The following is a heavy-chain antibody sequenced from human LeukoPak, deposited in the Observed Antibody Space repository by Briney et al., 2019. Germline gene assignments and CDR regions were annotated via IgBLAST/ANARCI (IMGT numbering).Heavy chain of an antibody. D-gene: IGHD5/OR15-5a*01. CDR3: ARGSTSERPGQ. J-gene: IGHJ4*02. Sequence: GGSLRLSCAASGFTFSSYAMTWVRQAPGKGLEWVSAISGSGDSTYYADFVKGRFTISRDSAKNSLYLQMNSLRAEDTAVYYCARGSTSERPGQWGQGTLVTVSS. CDR1: GFTFSSYA. CDR2: ISGSGDST. V-gene: IGHV3-23*01.